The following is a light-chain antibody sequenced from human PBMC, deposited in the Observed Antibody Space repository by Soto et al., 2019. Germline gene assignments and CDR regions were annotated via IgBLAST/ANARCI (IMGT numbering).Light chain of an antibody. CDR3: SSLASSSTPWV. CDR2: AVS. J-gene: IGLJ3*02. CDR1: SSDIGAYNY. Sequence: QSALTQPASVSGSPGQSITISCTGTSSDIGAYNYVSWYQHHPGKAPKVMIYAVSNRPSGVSNRFSASKSGNTASLTISGLQAEDEADYYCSSLASSSTPWVFGGGTKLTLL. V-gene: IGLV2-14*01.